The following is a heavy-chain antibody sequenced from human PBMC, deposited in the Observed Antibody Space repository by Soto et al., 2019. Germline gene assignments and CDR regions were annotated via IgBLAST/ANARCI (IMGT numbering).Heavy chain of an antibody. J-gene: IGHJ6*03. CDR1: GFTFSSYD. Sequence: GGSLRLSCAAFGFTFSSYDMHWVRQATGKGLEWVSAIGTAGDTYYPGSVKGRFTISRENAKNSLYLQMNSLRAGDTAVYYCARGPSNWNRFDRTERYMDVWGKGTTVTVS. CDR2: IGTAGDT. D-gene: IGHD1-20*01. CDR3: ARGPSNWNRFDRTERYMDV. V-gene: IGHV3-13*01.